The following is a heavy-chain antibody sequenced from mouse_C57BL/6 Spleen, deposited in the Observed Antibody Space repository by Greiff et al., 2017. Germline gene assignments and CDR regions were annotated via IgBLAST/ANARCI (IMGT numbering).Heavy chain of an antibody. Sequence: VQLQESGPGLVQPSQSLSITCTVSGFSLTSYGVHWVRQSPGKGLEWLGVLWSGGSTDYNAAFISRLSISKDNSKSQVFFKMNSLQADDTAIYYCAKGGSSYYFDYWGQGTTLTVSS. CDR1: GFSLTSYG. CDR2: LWSGGST. CDR3: AKGGSSYYFDY. J-gene: IGHJ2*01. V-gene: IGHV2-2*01. D-gene: IGHD1-1*01.